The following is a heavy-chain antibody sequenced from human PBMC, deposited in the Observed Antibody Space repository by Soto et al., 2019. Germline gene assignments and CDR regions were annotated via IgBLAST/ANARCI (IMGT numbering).Heavy chain of an antibody. V-gene: IGHV4-59*01. D-gene: IGHD3-22*01. J-gene: IGHJ4*02. Sequence: PSETLSLTCTVSGGSISSYYWSWIRQPPGKGLEWIGYIYYSGSTNYNPSLKSRVTISVDTSKNQFPLKLSSVTAADTAVYYCARESRSIFYDSSGEYYFDYWGQGTLVTVSS. CDR2: IYYSGST. CDR3: ARESRSIFYDSSGEYYFDY. CDR1: GGSISSYY.